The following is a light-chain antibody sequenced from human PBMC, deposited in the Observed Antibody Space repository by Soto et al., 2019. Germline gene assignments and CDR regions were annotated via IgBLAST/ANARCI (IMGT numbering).Light chain of an antibody. CDR3: QQYNNWPLIT. J-gene: IGKJ5*01. V-gene: IGKV3-20*01. CDR2: GAS. CDR1: QSVSNSY. Sequence: NVLTQFPGTLSLSPWERATLSCRASQSVSNSYLAWYQQKRGQAPRLLIYGASSRATGIPDRFSGSGSGTDFTLTISSLQSEDFVVYYCQQYNNWPLITFGQGTRLEI.